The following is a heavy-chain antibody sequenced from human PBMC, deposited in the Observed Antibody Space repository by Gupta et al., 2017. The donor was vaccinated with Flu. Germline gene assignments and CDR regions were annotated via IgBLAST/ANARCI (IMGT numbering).Heavy chain of an antibody. J-gene: IGHJ5*02. CDR3: ARGQTVIGWDNWFDP. CDR1: GFTFSSYG. CDR2: INGDGNHI. V-gene: IGHV3-74*01. D-gene: IGHD4-4*01. Sequence: GFTFSSYGMHWVRQAPGKGLVWVSRINGDGNHITYADSVQGRVTVSRDNAKNTLYLQLNNLTDEDTAVYYCARGQTVIGWDNWFDPWGRGTLVIVSS.